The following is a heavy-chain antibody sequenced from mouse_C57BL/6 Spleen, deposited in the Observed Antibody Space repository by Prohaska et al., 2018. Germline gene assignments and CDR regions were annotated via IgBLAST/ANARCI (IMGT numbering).Heavy chain of an antibody. D-gene: IGHD2-2*01. CDR3: ARWLPPFDY. CDR1: GYTFTRSW. Sequence: QVKLPQPGAELVKPGASVKLSCKASGYTFTRSWLHWVKQRPGRGLEWIGRIDPNSGGTKYNEKFKSKATLTVDKPSSTAYMQRSSLTSEDSAVYYCARWLPPFDYWGQGTTLTVSS. J-gene: IGHJ2*01. CDR2: IDPNSGGT. V-gene: IGHV1-72*01.